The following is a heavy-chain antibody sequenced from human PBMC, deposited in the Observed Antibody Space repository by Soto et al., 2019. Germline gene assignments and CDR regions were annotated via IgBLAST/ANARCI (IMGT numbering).Heavy chain of an antibody. D-gene: IGHD4-17*01. Sequence: PGGSLRLSCAASGFTFSSYGMHWVRQAPGKGLEWVAVISYDGSNKYYADSVKGRFTISRDNSKNTLYLQMNSLRAEDTAVYYCAKDTDYGDPYFDYWGQGTLVTVSS. CDR3: AKDTDYGDPYFDY. J-gene: IGHJ4*02. V-gene: IGHV3-30*18. CDR2: ISYDGSNK. CDR1: GFTFSSYG.